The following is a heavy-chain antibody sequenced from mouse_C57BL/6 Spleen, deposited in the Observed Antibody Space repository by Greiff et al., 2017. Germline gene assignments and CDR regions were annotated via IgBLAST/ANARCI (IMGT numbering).Heavy chain of an antibody. CDR3: ARRDYYGSSFYYYAMDY. V-gene: IGHV1-80*01. J-gene: IGHJ4*01. D-gene: IGHD1-1*01. CDR1: GYAFSSYW. CDR2: IYPGDGDT. Sequence: QVQLQQSGAELVKPGASVKISCKASGYAFSSYWMNWVKQRPGKGLEWIGQIYPGDGDTNYNGKFKGKATLTADKSSSTAYMQLSSLTSEDSAVYFCARRDYYGSSFYYYAMDYWGQGTSGTVSS.